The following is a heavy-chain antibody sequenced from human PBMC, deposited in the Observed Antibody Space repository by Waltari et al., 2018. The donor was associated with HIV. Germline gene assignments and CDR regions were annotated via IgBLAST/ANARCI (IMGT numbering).Heavy chain of an antibody. CDR3: AGAPNGDFSWLDP. V-gene: IGHV4-39*07. CDR2: ISYSGSA. Sequence: QLQLQESGPGLVKPSETLSLTCTVSGGSVTSSTYYWGWIRQAPGRGLEWIGAISYSGSAYSNPSLESRVTSSLDTSKNQFSLKLQSVTAADTAVYYCAGAPNGDFSWLDPWGQGTLVTVSS. J-gene: IGHJ5*02. CDR1: GGSVTSSTYY. D-gene: IGHD4-17*01.